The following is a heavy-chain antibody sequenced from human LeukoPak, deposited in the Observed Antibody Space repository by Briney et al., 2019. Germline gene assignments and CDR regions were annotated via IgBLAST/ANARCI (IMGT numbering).Heavy chain of an antibody. J-gene: IGHJ4*02. CDR2: ISYDGSNK. CDR1: GFTFSSCA. Sequence: GGSLRLSCAASGFTFSSCAMHWVRQAPGKGLEWVAVISYDGSNKYYADSVKGRFTISRDNSKNTLYLQMNSLRAEDTAVYYCARDYYGSGNVDYWGQGTLVTVSS. CDR3: ARDYYGSGNVDY. D-gene: IGHD3-10*01. V-gene: IGHV3-30-3*01.